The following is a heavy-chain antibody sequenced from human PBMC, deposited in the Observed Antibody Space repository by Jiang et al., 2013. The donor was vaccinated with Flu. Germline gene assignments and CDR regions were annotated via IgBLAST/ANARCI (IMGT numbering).Heavy chain of an antibody. V-gene: IGHV1-8*01. D-gene: IGHD6-19*01. CDR2: MNPNSGNT. Sequence: KASGYTFTSYDINWVRQATGQGLEWMGWMNPNSGNTGYAQKFQGRVTMTRNTSISTAYMELSSLRSEDTAVYYCARMQGGSGWYKRVYYFDYWGQGTLVTVSS. CDR3: ARMQGGSGWYKRVYYFDY. J-gene: IGHJ4*02. CDR1: GYTFTSYD.